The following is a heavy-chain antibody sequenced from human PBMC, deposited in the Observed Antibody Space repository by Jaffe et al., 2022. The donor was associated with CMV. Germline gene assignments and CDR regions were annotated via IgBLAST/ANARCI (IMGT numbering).Heavy chain of an antibody. CDR3: ARIVNSGVAETDDDVDF. Sequence: QVTVTESGPALVKPTETLTLTCTFSGISLDTRGLCVTWIRQPPGKALEWLALIDWDNDSYYNTSLETRLTISKDTSKNQVVLTMTRMDPADTATYYCARIVNSGVAETDDDVDFWGQGTAVTVSS. J-gene: IGHJ3*01. CDR2: IDWDNDS. D-gene: IGHD3-10*01. V-gene: IGHV2-70*01. CDR1: GISLDTRGLC.